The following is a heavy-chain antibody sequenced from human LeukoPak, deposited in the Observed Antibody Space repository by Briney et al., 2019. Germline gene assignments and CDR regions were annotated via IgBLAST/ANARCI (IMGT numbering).Heavy chain of an antibody. CDR2: ISNSGDST. J-gene: IGHJ4*02. V-gene: IGHV3-23*01. CDR1: GFTFGTYA. CDR3: AKTLHYGHYGKFDY. Sequence: GGSLRLSCAASGFTFGTYAMNWVRQAPGKGLEWVSAISNSGDSTYYADSVKGRFTISRDNSKNTLYLQMNSLRAEDTAVYYCAKTLHYGHYGKFDYWGQGTLVTVSS. D-gene: IGHD4-17*01.